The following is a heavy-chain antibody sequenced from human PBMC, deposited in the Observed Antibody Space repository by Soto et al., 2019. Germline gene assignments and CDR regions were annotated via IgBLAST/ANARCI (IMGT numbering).Heavy chain of an antibody. D-gene: IGHD6-13*01. Sequence: QVQLRESGPGLVKPSQTLSLTCTVSGGSINSGGYYWNWIRQHPGKGLEWIGYMYYSGSTYYNPSLRMRRIIAADPCEIHFSLEQSSVAAAGTGVYFCARGDRQAGYSSSWVFDYWGQGTLVTVSS. CDR1: GGSINSGGYY. V-gene: IGHV4-31*03. CDR3: ARGDRQAGYSSSWVFDY. J-gene: IGHJ4*02. CDR2: MYYSGST.